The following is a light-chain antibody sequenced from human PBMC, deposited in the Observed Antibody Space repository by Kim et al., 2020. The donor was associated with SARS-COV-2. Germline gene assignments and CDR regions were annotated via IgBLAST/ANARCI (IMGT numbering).Light chain of an antibody. Sequence: LSPGERASLSCKASQTVTNNYLAWYQQRPGQAPRLLIYGASSRATGIPDRFSGSGSGTDFTLTITRLEPEDFAVYYCQHHRTSPFTFGQGTKLEI. J-gene: IGKJ2*01. CDR1: QTVTNNY. CDR2: GAS. CDR3: QHHRTSPFT. V-gene: IGKV3-20*01.